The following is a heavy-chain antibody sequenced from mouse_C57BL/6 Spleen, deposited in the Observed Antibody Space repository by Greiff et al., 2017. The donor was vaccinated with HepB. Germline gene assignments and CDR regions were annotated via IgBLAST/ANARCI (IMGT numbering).Heavy chain of an antibody. Sequence: EVQLQESGAELVRPGASVKLSCTASGFNIKDYYMHWVKQRPEQGLEWLGRLDPEDGDTEYAPKFQGKATMTADTSSNTAYLQLSSLTSEDTDVYYCTSPLITGTDYFDYWGQGTTLTVSS. CDR1: GFNIKDYY. CDR3: TSPLITGTDYFDY. V-gene: IGHV14-1*01. CDR2: LDPEDGDT. J-gene: IGHJ2*01. D-gene: IGHD4-1*01.